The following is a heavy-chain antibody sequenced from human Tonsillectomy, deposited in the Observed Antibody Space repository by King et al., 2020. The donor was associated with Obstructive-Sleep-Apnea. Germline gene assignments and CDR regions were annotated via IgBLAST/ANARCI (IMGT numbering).Heavy chain of an antibody. CDR2: IYSSGGT. V-gene: IGHV4-39*07. CDR1: GGSISSSSYY. CDR3: ARVGTAYYYYGMDV. J-gene: IGHJ6*02. Sequence: QLQESGPGLVKPSETLSLTCTVSGGSISSSSYYWGWIRQPPGKGLECIGGIYSSGGTYFNPSPKSRVTISVDTSKNQFSLKLSSVTAADTAVYYCARVGTAYYYYGMDVWGQGTTVTVSS. D-gene: IGHD5-18*01.